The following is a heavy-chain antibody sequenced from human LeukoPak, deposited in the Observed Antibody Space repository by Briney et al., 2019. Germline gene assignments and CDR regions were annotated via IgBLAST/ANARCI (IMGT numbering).Heavy chain of an antibody. V-gene: IGHV3-30*18. CDR1: GFTFSSYG. D-gene: IGHD6-19*01. J-gene: IGHJ6*02. Sequence: GGSLRLSCAASGFTFSSYGMHWVRQAPGKGLEWVAVISYDGSNKYYADSVKGRFTISRDNSKNTLYLQMNSLRAEDTAVYYCAKDLIAVGSHPSGGYGVDVWGQGTTVTVSS. CDR2: ISYDGSNK. CDR3: AKDLIAVGSHPSGGYGVDV.